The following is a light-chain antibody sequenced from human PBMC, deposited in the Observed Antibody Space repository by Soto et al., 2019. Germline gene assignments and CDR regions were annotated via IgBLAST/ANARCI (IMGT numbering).Light chain of an antibody. CDR2: GAS. CDR3: QQYDNWPLT. V-gene: IGKV3-15*01. J-gene: IGKJ5*01. CDR1: QSIHTH. Sequence: EIVLTQSPATLSVSPGERATLSCRASQSIHTHLTWYQQKPGQAPRLLIYGASTRATGIPARFSGSGSGTEFTLTISSLQSEDFAVYYCQQYDNWPLTFGQGTRLEIK.